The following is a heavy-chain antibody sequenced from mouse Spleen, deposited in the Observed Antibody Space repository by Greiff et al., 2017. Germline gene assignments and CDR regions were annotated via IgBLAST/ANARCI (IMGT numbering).Heavy chain of an antibody. D-gene: IGHD2-4*01. CDR1: GYAFSSSW. J-gene: IGHJ4*01. CDR2: IYPGDGDT. Sequence: VHLVESGPELVKPGASVKISCKASGYAFSSSWMNWVKQRPGKGLEWIGRIYPGDGDTNYNGKFKGKATLTADKSSSTAYMQLSSLTSEDSAVYFCARGDDYDGAMDYWGQGTSVTVSS. V-gene: IGHV1-82*01. CDR3: ARGDDYDGAMDY.